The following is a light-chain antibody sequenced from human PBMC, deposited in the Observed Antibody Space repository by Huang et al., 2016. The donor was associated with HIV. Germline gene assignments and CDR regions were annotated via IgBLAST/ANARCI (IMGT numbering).Light chain of an antibody. CDR2: GAN. J-gene: IGKJ1*01. Sequence: EIVMTQSPATLSVSPGERATLSCRASQSVSSNLAWYQQKPGQAPRLHIYGANIRPSGTPAGFSGSGSGTEFTLTISSLQSEDFAIYYCQQYNDWPWTFGQGTKVEIK. V-gene: IGKV3-15*01. CDR1: QSVSSN. CDR3: QQYNDWPWT.